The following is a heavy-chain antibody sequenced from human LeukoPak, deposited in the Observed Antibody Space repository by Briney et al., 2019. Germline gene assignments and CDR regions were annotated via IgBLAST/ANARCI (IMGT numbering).Heavy chain of an antibody. D-gene: IGHD3-3*01. CDR1: GYTFSSYG. V-gene: IGHV1-18*01. CDR3: ARDRDDYDFWSGCLLDP. J-gene: IGHJ5*02. Sequence: GASVKVSCKASGYTFSSYGISWVRQAPGQGLEWMGWISAYNGNTNYAQKLQGRVTMTTDTSTSTAYMELRSLRSDDTAVYYCARDRDDYDFWSGCLLDPWGQGTLVTVSS. CDR2: ISAYNGNT.